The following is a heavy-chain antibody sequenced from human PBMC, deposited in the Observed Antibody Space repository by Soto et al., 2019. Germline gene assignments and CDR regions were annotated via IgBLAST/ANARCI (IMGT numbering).Heavy chain of an antibody. CDR2: INPILSMS. V-gene: IGHV1-69*02. CDR3: ASSYGSGYRAFDY. J-gene: IGHJ4*02. Sequence: QVQLVQSGAEVKKPGSSVRVSCKASGDTFTFYSINWVRQAPGLGLEWMGRINPILSMSNYAQRFQGRVTMTADTSTSTVDWELSSLRSEATAMYYCASSYGSGYRAFDYWGQGALVTVSS. CDR1: GDTFTFYS. D-gene: IGHD3-10*01.